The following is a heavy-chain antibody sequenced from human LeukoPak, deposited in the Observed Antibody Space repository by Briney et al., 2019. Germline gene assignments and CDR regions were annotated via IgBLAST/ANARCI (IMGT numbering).Heavy chain of an antibody. D-gene: IGHD2-2*01. Sequence: ASETLSLTCTVSGYSISSGYYWGWIRQPPGKGLEWIGSIYHSGRTYYRPSLKSRVTISVDTSKNQLSLKLSSVTAADTAVYYCARDTAIVVVPAVKYIWFDPWGQGTLVTVSS. CDR2: IYHSGRT. CDR3: ARDTAIVVVPAVKYIWFDP. V-gene: IGHV4-38-2*02. J-gene: IGHJ5*02. CDR1: GYSISSGYY.